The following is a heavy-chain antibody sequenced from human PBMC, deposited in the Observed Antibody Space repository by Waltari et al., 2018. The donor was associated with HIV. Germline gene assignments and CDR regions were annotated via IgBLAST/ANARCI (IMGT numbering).Heavy chain of an antibody. CDR2: INTYKVNT. J-gene: IGHJ6*02. CDR3: ARDGADLYSSAHYYYYGLDV. Sequence: QVQLAQSGAEVKKPGASVKVYCKISGYTFTKYGITWVRKAPGQGLEWMGWINTYKVNTNHAPKFQDKFTMPKTTSTSTVYMDLRSLRADDTAVYYCARDGADLYSSAHYYYYGLDVWGQGTTVTVSS. D-gene: IGHD6-25*01. CDR1: GYTFTKYG. V-gene: IGHV1-18*01.